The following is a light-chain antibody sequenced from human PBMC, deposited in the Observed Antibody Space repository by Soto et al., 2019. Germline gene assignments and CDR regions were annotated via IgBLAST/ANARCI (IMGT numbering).Light chain of an antibody. CDR3: QQYGNSPRT. CDR1: QSVSSSY. J-gene: IGKJ2*01. V-gene: IGKV3-20*01. Sequence: EIGLTQSPGTLSLSPGERATLSCRASQSVSSSYLAWYQQKPGQAPRLLIYGASSRATDIPDRFSGSGSGTDFTLTISSLEPEDFAVYYCQQYGNSPRTFGQGTNLEIK. CDR2: GAS.